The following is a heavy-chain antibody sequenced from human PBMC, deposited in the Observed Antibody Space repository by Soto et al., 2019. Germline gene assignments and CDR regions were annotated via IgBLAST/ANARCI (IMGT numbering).Heavy chain of an antibody. V-gene: IGHV1-69*06. J-gene: IGHJ6*02. CDR3: ARDRSGGGNYYDSTGYHYYGMEV. Sequence: ASVKVSCKASGGTFSSYAISWVRQAPGQGLEWMGGIIPIFGTANYAQKFQGRVTITADKSTSTAYMELSSLRSEDTAVYYCARDRSGGGNYYDSTGYHYYGMEVWGQGTTVIVSS. CDR2: IIPIFGTA. D-gene: IGHD3-22*01. CDR1: GGTFSSYA.